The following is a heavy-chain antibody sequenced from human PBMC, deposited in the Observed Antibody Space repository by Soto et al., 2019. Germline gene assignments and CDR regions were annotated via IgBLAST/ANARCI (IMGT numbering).Heavy chain of an antibody. D-gene: IGHD3-10*01. CDR1: GFSFRSYW. CDR3: ARSGAEFDY. Sequence: EVQLVESGGGLVQAGGSLRLSCAVSGFSFRSYWMSWVRQAPGKGLEWVANIKEVGMENNYVDSVNGQFTISRDNAKNSLYRQMNSLRGEDTAVSYWARSGAEFDYWGQGTLDTVSS. CDR2: IKEVGMEN. V-gene: IGHV3-7*04. J-gene: IGHJ4*02.